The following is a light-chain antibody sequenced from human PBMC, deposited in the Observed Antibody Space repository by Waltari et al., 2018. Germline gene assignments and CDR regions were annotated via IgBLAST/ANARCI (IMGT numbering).Light chain of an antibody. CDR2: KAS. CDR3: QHYDGYPLT. Sequence: DIQMTQSPSTLSASVGDRVTITCRASQSINHWLAWFQQKPGKGPRLLIQKASILQSGVPSRFTGSGTGTEFTLTISSLQPDDFATYYCQHYDGYPLTFGGGTKVEIK. CDR1: QSINHW. J-gene: IGKJ4*01. V-gene: IGKV1-5*03.